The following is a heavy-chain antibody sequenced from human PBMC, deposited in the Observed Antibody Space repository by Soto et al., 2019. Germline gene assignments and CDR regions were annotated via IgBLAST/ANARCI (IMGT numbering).Heavy chain of an antibody. J-gene: IGHJ4*02. Sequence: QVRLQESGPGLVKPSETLSLTCTVSGASISNYYWSWIRQPAGKGLECLGRIYASGTTTYNPSLRGRVPMSVDTSKNQFSLNLNSVTAADTAVYYCARESRSELGTVEYWGQGTLVTVSS. CDR2: IYASGTT. CDR3: ARESRSELGTVEY. CDR1: GASISNYY. D-gene: IGHD1-1*01. V-gene: IGHV4-4*07.